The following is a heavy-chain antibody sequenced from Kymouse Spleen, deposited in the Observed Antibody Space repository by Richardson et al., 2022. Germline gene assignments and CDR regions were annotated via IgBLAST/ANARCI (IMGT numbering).Heavy chain of an antibody. CDR2: IGTAGDT. D-gene: IGHD1-26*01,IGHD1-7*01. Sequence: EVQLVESGGGLVQPGGSLRLSCAASGFTFSSYDMHWVRQATGKGLEWVSAIGTAGDTYYPGSVKGRFTISRENAKNSLYLQMNSLRAGDTAVYYCARDGSWNSPYGMDVWGQGTTVTVSS. CDR3: ARDGSWNSPYGMDV. V-gene: IGHV3-13*01. J-gene: IGHJ6*02. CDR1: GFTFSSYD.